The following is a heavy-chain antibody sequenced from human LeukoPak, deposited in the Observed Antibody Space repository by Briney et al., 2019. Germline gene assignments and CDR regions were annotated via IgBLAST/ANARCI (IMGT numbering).Heavy chain of an antibody. CDR2: IYYSGST. J-gene: IGHJ4*02. CDR3: ARGGDSGYDSFDY. D-gene: IGHD5-12*01. Sequence: PSETLSLTCTVSGGSVSSGSYYWSWIRQPPGKGLEWIGSIYYSGSTYYNPSLKSRVTISVDTSKNQFSLKLSSVTAADTAVYYCARGGDSGYDSFDYWGQGTLVTVSS. V-gene: IGHV4-39*01. CDR1: GGSVSSGSYY.